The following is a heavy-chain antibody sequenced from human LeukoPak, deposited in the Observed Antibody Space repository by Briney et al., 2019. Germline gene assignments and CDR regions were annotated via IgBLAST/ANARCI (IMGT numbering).Heavy chain of an antibody. J-gene: IGHJ4*02. Sequence: SVKVSCKASGGTFISYAISWVRQAPGQGLEWMGGIIPIFGTANYAQKFQGRVTITADETTSTAYMELSSLRSEDTAVYYCARDGYSSSSFTPFDYWGQGTLVTVSS. CDR3: ARDGYSSSSFTPFDY. CDR2: IIPIFGTA. CDR1: GGTFISYA. V-gene: IGHV1-69*13. D-gene: IGHD6-6*01.